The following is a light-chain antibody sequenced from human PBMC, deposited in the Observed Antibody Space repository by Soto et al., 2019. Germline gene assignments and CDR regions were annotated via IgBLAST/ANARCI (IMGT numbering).Light chain of an antibody. CDR3: SSYISSSTLEV. CDR2: DVT. Sequence: QSALTQPASVSGSPGQSITISCTGTSSDVSGYDFVSWFQQHPGKAPKLMIYDVTNRPSGVSDRFSGPKSANTASLTISGLQAEDEADYYCSSYISSSTLEVFGTGTKVTVL. CDR1: SSDVSGYDF. V-gene: IGLV2-14*03. J-gene: IGLJ1*01.